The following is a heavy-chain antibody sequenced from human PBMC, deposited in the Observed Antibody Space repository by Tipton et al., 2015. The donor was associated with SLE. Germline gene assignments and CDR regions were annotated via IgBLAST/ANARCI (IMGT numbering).Heavy chain of an antibody. CDR2: IYYTGDT. V-gene: IGHV4-59*08. CDR1: ADSIRRSY. CDR3: ARLSGSEPAV. Sequence: TLSLTCSVSADSIRRSYWSWIRQPPGKGLEWIGYIYYTGDTTYNPSLKSRVTISADTSKNQISLMLSSVTAADTAVYYCARLSGSEPAVWGQGTTVTVSS. D-gene: IGHD1-26*01. J-gene: IGHJ6*02.